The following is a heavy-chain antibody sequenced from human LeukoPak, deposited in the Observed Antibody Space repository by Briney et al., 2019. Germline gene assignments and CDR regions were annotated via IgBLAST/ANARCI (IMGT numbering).Heavy chain of an antibody. Sequence: GASVKGSCKVSGYTLTELSMHWVRQAPGKGLEWMGGFDPEDGETIYAQKFQGRVTMTEDTSTDTAYMELSSLRSEDTAVYYCATVFLVRGAPGYYGMDVWGQGTTVTVSS. D-gene: IGHD3-10*01. J-gene: IGHJ6*02. CDR1: GYTLTELS. CDR2: FDPEDGET. V-gene: IGHV1-24*01. CDR3: ATVFLVRGAPGYYGMDV.